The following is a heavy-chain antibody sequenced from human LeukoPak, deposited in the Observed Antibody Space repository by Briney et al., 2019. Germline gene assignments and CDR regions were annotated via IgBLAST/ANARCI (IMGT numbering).Heavy chain of an antibody. D-gene: IGHD2-2*01. CDR3: VRKVGDY. CDR2: IKQDGSQK. V-gene: IGHV3-7*01. J-gene: IGHJ4*02. CDR1: GFTFSSYA. Sequence: GGSLRLSCAASGFTFSSYAMSWVRQAPGKGLEWVANIKQDGSQKYYVDSVKGRFTISRDNGKNSVYLQMNSLRAEDTAVYYCVRKVGDYWGQGTLVTVSS.